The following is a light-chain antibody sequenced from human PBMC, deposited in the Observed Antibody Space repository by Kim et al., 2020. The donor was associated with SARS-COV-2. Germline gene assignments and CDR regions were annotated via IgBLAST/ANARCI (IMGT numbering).Light chain of an antibody. J-gene: IGLJ1*01. CDR3: ASRDSSGNLFV. CDR1: SLRTYF. CDR2: GKD. Sequence: SSELTQDPSVSVALGQTVWISCQGDSLRTYFAYWYQQKPRQAPKLVIYGKDKRPSGIPARFSGSGSGNTASLTITGPQAEDEADYYCASRDSSGNLFVFGSGTKVTVL. V-gene: IGLV3-19*01.